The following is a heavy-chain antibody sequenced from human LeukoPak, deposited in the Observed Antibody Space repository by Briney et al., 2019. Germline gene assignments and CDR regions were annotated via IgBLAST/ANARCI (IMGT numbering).Heavy chain of an antibody. CDR2: IDRSGST. D-gene: IGHD4-23*01. V-gene: IGHV4-34*01. CDR1: GPSFSGYY. Sequence: PSETLSLTCAVYGPSFSGYYWSWIRQPPGQGLEWIGEIDRSGSTSYNPSLKSRVTMSVETSKNQFSLKLSSVTAADTAVYYCARDDNGGKSEYWGQGTLVTVSS. CDR3: ARDDNGGKSEY. J-gene: IGHJ4*02.